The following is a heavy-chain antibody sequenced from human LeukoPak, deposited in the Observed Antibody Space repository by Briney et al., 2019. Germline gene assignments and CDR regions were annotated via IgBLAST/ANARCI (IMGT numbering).Heavy chain of an antibody. Sequence: SEALSLTCTVSGGSISSYYWSWIRQPPGKGLEWIGYIYYSGSTNYNPSLKSRVTISVDTSKNQFSLKLSSVTAADTAVYYCARTTEGGYTYDYFYYYYMDVWGKGTTVTISS. V-gene: IGHV4-59*01. D-gene: IGHD5-18*01. CDR1: GGSISSYY. J-gene: IGHJ6*03. CDR2: IYYSGST. CDR3: ARTTEGGYTYDYFYYYYMDV.